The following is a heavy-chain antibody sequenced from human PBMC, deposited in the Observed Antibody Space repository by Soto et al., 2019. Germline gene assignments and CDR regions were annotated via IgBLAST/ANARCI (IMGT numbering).Heavy chain of an antibody. J-gene: IGHJ6*02. D-gene: IGHD3-3*01. CDR1: GGSFSGYY. Sequence: SETLSLTRAVYGGSFSGYYWSWIRQPPGKGLEWIGEINHSGSTNYNPSLKSRVTISVDTSKNQFSLKLSSVTAADTAVYYCARSTIFGVVYYYGMDVWGQGTTVTVSS. CDR2: INHSGST. CDR3: ARSTIFGVVYYYGMDV. V-gene: IGHV4-34*01.